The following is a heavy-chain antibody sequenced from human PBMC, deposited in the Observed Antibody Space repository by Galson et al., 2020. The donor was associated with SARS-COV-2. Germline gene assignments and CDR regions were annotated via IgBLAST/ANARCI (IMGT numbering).Heavy chain of an antibody. D-gene: IGHD3-10*01. Sequence: SLKISCAVSGFSITEFAMHWVRQGPGKGLEWVSGISWNSDSLDYADSVRGRFTISRDNAKNSFHLEMSSLTTEDTAVYYCAKGLWFGELLFRHHYYGMDVWGQGTTVTVSS. CDR2: ISWNSDSL. CDR1: GFSITEFA. J-gene: IGHJ6*02. V-gene: IGHV3-9*01. CDR3: AKGLWFGELLFRHHYYGMDV.